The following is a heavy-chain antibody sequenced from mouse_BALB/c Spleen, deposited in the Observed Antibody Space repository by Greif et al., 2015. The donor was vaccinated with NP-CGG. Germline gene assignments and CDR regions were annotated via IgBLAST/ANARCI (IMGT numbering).Heavy chain of an antibody. Sequence: VKLQESGPGLVAPSQSLSITCTVSGFSLTSYDISWIRQPPGKGLEWLGVIWTGGGTNYNSAFMSRLSISKDNSKSQVFLKMNSLQTDDTAIYYCVRESGLYGNYPYYAMDYWGQGTSVTVSS. CDR1: GFSLTSYD. CDR2: IWTGGGT. CDR3: VRESGLYGNYPYYAMDY. J-gene: IGHJ4*01. D-gene: IGHD2-10*02. V-gene: IGHV2-9-2*01.